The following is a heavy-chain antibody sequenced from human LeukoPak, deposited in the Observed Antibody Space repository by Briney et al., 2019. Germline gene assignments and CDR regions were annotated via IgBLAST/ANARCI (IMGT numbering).Heavy chain of an antibody. V-gene: IGHV3-48*03. CDR1: GFTFSSYE. CDR2: ISSSGSTI. CDR3: ASGGTGSGSYQPFDY. Sequence: GGSLRLSCAASGFTFSSYEMNWVRQAPGKGLEWVSYISSSGSTIYYADSVKGRFTISRDNAKNSLYLQMNSLRAEDTAVYYCASGGTGSGSYQPFDYWGQGTLVTVSS. J-gene: IGHJ4*02. D-gene: IGHD3-10*01.